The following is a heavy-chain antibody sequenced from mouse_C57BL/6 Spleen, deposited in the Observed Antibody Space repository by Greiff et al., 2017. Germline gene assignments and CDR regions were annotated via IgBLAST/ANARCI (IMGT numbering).Heavy chain of an antibody. V-gene: IGHV14-4*01. CDR1: GFNFKDDY. CDR2: IDPENGDT. CDR3: MVTSD. D-gene: IGHD2-2*01. J-gene: IGHJ3*01. Sequence: EVKLVESGAELVRPGASVKLSCTASGFNFKDDYMHWVKQRPEQGLEWIGWIDPENGDTEYASKFQGKATITADTSSNTAYLQLSSLTSEDTAVYYCMVTSDGGRETLVTVSA.